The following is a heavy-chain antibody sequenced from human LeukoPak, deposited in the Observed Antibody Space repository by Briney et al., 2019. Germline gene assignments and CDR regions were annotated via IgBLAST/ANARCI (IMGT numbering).Heavy chain of an antibody. J-gene: IGHJ3*01. V-gene: IGHV6-1*01. CDR1: GDSASSNTAA. D-gene: IGHD2-15*01. Sequence: SQTLSLTCAISGDSASSNTAAWNWIRQSPSRGLEWLGRAFYRSQWQRDYAVSVRSRIAVNPDTSKNQFSLQLNSLTPEDTAVCYCARDRGGAVTAYSDAFDVWSQGTMVTVSS. CDR2: AFYRSQWQR. CDR3: ARDRGGAVTAYSDAFDV.